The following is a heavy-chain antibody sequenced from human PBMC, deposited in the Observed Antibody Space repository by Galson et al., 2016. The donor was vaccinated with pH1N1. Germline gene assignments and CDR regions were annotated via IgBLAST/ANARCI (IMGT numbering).Heavy chain of an antibody. CDR3: ARSPVDPGYSYYYMDV. CDR2: IFPGDSDT. J-gene: IGHJ6*03. CDR1: GYSFTSYW. Sequence: QSGAEVKKPGESLKISCKGSGYSFTSYWIGWVRQMPGKGLEWMGIIFPGDSDTRYSPSFQGQVTISADKSISTAYLQWNSLRASDTAMYYCARSPVDPGYSYYYMDVWGKGTTVSVSS. D-gene: IGHD2-21*01. V-gene: IGHV5-51*03.